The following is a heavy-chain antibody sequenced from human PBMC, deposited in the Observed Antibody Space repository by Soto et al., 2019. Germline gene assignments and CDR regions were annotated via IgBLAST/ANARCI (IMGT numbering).Heavy chain of an antibody. V-gene: IGHV3-53*01. CDR1: GLTVSGKKY. D-gene: IGHD1-1*01. Sequence: DVQLVESGGGLMQPGESLRLSCAASGLTVSGKKYVAWVRQAPGQGLEWVSALYDVDGSFYADSVKGRFTTSSDSSKTTVYLKMNGLRPDDTAVYYCATWHEREHAYDVWGQGTTVTVSS. J-gene: IGHJ3*01. CDR3: ATWHEREHAYDV. CDR2: LYDVDGS.